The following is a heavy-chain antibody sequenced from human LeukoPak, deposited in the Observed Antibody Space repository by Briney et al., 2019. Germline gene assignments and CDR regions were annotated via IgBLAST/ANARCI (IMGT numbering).Heavy chain of an antibody. J-gene: IGHJ4*02. CDR3: ARDLSFGSLDF. CDR2: MWYDGSRE. D-gene: IGHD1-26*01. Sequence: GGSLRLSCAASGFILSAHGMHWVRQAPGKGLEWVTGMWYDGSREDYADSVKGRFTISRDMSKNTLNLQMNSLRVEDTAMFYCARDLSFGSLDFRGQGTLVIVSS. CDR1: GFILSAHG. V-gene: IGHV3-33*01.